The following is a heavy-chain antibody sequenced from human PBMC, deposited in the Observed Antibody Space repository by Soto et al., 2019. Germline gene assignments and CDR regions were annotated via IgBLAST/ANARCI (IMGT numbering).Heavy chain of an antibody. D-gene: IGHD3-22*01. CDR2: SVPIFTTA. Sequence: QVQLVQSGAEVKKPGSSVKVSCKASGGTFGSYAIAWVRQAPGQGLEWMGGSVPIFTTANYAQKFQGRVTITADESTSTAYMELNGLTSEDTAVYYCARAGFSGAYLAYWGQGTLVTVSS. J-gene: IGHJ4*02. CDR1: GGTFGSYA. V-gene: IGHV1-69*01. CDR3: ARAGFSGAYLAY.